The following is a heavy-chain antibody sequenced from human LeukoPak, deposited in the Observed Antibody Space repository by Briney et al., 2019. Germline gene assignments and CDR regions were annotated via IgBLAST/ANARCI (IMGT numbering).Heavy chain of an antibody. V-gene: IGHV3-74*01. CDR3: TRRVDATRSYDP. Sequence: GGSLRLSCAASGFSFSTYWMHWVRQAPGEGLVWVSRINGDGSTTNYADSVKGRFTISRDNAKNTLYLQMNSLRAEDTAVYYCTRRVDATRSYDPWGQGTLVTVSS. D-gene: IGHD2-15*01. CDR2: INGDGSTT. CDR1: GFSFSTYW. J-gene: IGHJ5*02.